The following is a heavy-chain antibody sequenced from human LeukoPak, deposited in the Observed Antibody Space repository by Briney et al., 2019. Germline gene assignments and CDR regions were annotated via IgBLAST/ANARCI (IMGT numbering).Heavy chain of an antibody. CDR1: GFTFRNFW. Sequence: TGGSLRLSCAASGFTFRNFWMSWVRQAPGKGLEWVSYISSSGSTIYYADSVKGRFTISRDNAKNSLYLQMNSLRAEDTAVYYCARDPGSYFDYWGQGTLVTVSS. V-gene: IGHV3-11*01. J-gene: IGHJ4*02. CDR2: ISSSGSTI. CDR3: ARDPGSYFDY.